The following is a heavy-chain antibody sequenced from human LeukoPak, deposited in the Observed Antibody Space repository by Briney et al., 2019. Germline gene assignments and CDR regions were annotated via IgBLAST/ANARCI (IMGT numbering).Heavy chain of an antibody. CDR3: ARGGHYGLDY. V-gene: IGHV4-59*11. J-gene: IGHJ4*02. CDR1: GGSISGHY. CDR2: IYNSDSGST. D-gene: IGHD3-10*01. Sequence: SENLSLTCIVSGGSISGHYWSWIRQHPGMGLEWIGYIYNSDSGSTNYNPSLKSRVTISVDTSKNQFSLKLSSVTAADTAAYYCARGGHYGLDYWGQGTLVTVSS.